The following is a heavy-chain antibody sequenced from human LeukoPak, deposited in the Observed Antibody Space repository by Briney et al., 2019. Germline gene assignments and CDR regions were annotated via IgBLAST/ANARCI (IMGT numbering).Heavy chain of an antibody. CDR1: GGSISSYY. J-gene: IGHJ4*02. CDR3: ARQRRKRFSGYDYGY. CDR2: IYYSGST. V-gene: IGHV4-59*08. Sequence: SETLSLTCTVSGGSISSYYWSWIRQPPGKGLEWIGYIYYSGSTNYNPSLKSRVTISVDTSKNQFSLKLSSVTAADTAVYYCARQRRKRFSGYDYGYWGQGTLVTVSS. D-gene: IGHD5-12*01.